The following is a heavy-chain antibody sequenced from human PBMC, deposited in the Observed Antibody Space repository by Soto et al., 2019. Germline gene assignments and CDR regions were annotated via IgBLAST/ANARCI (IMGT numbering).Heavy chain of an antibody. D-gene: IGHD6-13*01. J-gene: IGHJ5*02. CDR1: GFTFSRYT. CDR2: ISSSSNTI. Sequence: EVQLVESGGGLVQPGGSLRLSCAASGFTFSRYTMNWVRQAPGKGLEWISYISSSSNTIYYADSVKGRFSISRDNAENSLYLQMNSLRDEDTAVYFCVRGVITPAGPNWLDPWGQGTLVTVSS. V-gene: IGHV3-48*02. CDR3: VRGVITPAGPNWLDP.